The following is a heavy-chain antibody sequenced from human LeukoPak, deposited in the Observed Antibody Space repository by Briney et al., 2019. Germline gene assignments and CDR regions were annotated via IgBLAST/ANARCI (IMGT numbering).Heavy chain of an antibody. J-gene: IGHJ4*02. CDR3: TTATDMIYFGSGSSSVDY. V-gene: IGHV3-15*01. CDR1: GFTFSNAW. CDR2: VIIIAVGETT. D-gene: IGHD3-10*01. Sequence: PGGSLRLSCAASGFTFSNAWMSWVRQAPGKGLEWVGRVIIIAVGETTDYAAPVKGRFTISRDDSKNTLYLQMNSLKTEDTAVYYCTTATDMIYFGSGSSSVDYWGQGTLVTLSS.